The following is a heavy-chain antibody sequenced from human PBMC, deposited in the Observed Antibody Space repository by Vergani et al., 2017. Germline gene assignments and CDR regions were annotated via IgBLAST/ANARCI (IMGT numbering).Heavy chain of an antibody. CDR3: ATGSYYYYMDV. Sequence: EVQLVQSGAEVKKPGESLKISCKGSGYSFTSYWIAWVRQMSGKGLEWIGMIYAGDSDIRYSPSFQGQVTISADKSISTAYLQWSNLKASDTAMYYCATGSYYYYMDVWGKGTTVTVSS. CDR2: IYAGDSDI. CDR1: GYSFTSYW. D-gene: IGHD3-10*01. J-gene: IGHJ6*03. V-gene: IGHV5-51*03.